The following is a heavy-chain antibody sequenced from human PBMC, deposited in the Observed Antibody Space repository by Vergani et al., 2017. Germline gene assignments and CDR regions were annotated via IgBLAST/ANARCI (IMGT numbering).Heavy chain of an antibody. J-gene: IGHJ3*02. CDR2: IYYSGST. V-gene: IGHV4-61*05. CDR3: ARDHGIAVAGAFDI. D-gene: IGHD6-19*01. Sequence: QLQLQESGPGLVKPSETLSLTCTVSGGSISSSSYYWSWIRQPPGKGLEWIGYIYYSGSTNYNPSLKSRVTISVDKSKNQFSLKLSSVTAADTAVYYCARDHGIAVAGAFDIWGQGTMVTVSS. CDR1: GGSISSSSYY.